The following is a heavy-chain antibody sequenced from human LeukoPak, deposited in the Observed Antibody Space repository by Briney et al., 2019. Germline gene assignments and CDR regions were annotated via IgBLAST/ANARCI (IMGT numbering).Heavy chain of an antibody. CDR2: TSGSGGTT. D-gene: IGHD3-22*01. V-gene: IGHV3-23*01. CDR3: AKGVVDYYDSSGYYPSDL. J-gene: IGHJ5*02. Sequence: GGSLRLSCAGSGFNFNSYAMSWVRQAPGKGLEWVSGTSGSGGTTYYADSVKGRFTISRDNSKNTLYLQMNSLRAEDTAEYYCAKGVVDYYDSSGYYPSDLWGQGTLVTVSS. CDR1: GFNFNSYA.